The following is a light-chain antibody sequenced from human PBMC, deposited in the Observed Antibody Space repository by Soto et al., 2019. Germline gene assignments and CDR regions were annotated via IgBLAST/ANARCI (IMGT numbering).Light chain of an antibody. Sequence: IALTQSPGNLSLSPGARATLSCRASQTVNSIYLAWFQQKPGQSPRLLIYDISTRATGIPDRIRASGSGTDFTLTISRLEPEDSAVYYCQLYGDSPTFGGCTKVEIK. CDR2: DIS. CDR1: QTVNSIY. V-gene: IGKV3-20*01. J-gene: IGKJ4*01. CDR3: QLYGDSPT.